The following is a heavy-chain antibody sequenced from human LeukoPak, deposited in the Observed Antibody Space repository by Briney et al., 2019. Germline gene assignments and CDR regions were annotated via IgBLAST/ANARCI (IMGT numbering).Heavy chain of an antibody. D-gene: IGHD5-18*01. CDR2: ISWKSGSI. CDR1: GFNFDDYA. V-gene: IGHV3-9*01. J-gene: IGHJ3*02. Sequence: PGGSLRLSCAASGFNFDDYAMHWVRQVPGKGLEWVSSISWKSGSIGYADFVTGRFTISRDNAKNSLYLQMNSLRTEDTALYYCTKDLRSFVDTTVVTAFDIWGQGAMVTVSS. CDR3: TKDLRSFVDTTVVTAFDI.